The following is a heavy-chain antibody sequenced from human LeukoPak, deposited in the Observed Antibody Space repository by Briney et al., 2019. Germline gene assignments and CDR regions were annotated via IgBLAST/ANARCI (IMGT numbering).Heavy chain of an antibody. D-gene: IGHD1-26*01. CDR3: ARGQYSGSCFDN. V-gene: IGHV4-59*01. J-gene: IGHJ4*02. CDR1: GGSISSCL. Sequence: SETLSLTCTVSGGSISSCLWSWIRQPPGKGLEWIGYIYYSGSTNYNPSLKSRVTILVDTSKNQFSLKVSSVTAADTAVYYCARGQYSGSCFDNWGQGSLVTVSS. CDR2: IYYSGST.